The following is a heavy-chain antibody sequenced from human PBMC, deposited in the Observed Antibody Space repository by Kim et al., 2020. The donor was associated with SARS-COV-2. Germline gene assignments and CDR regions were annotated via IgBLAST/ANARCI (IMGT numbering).Heavy chain of an antibody. J-gene: IGHJ4*02. CDR1: GYTFTSSA. V-gene: IGHV1-3*01. CDR3: ARAKPPRFYYDSSGYYDQGVPCDY. Sequence: ASVKVSCKASGYTFTSSAMHWVRQAPGQRLQWMGWINAGNGNTKYSQKFQGRVTITRDTSASTAYMELSSLTSEDTAVYYCARAKPPRFYYDSSGYYDQGVPCDYWGQGTLVAVSP. D-gene: IGHD3-22*01. CDR2: INAGNGNT.